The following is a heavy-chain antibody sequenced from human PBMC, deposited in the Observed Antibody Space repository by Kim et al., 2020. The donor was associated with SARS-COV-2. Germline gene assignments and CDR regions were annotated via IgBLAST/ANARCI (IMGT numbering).Heavy chain of an antibody. CDR1: GGSISSYY. J-gene: IGHJ6*02. CDR2: IYYSGST. V-gene: IGHV4-59*08. CDR3: ARGIVATTFYYYYYGMGV. D-gene: IGHD5-12*01. Sequence: SETLSLTCTVSGGSISSYYWSWIRQPPGKGLEWIGYIYYSGSTNYNPSLKSRVTISVDTSKNQFSLKLSSVTAADTAVYYCARGIVATTFYYYYYGMGVWGQGTTVTVSS.